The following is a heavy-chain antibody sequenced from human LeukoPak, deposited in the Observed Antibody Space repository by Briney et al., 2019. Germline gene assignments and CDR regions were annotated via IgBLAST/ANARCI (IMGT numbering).Heavy chain of an antibody. J-gene: IGHJ5*02. CDR2: IYYSGSA. V-gene: IGHV4-39*01. CDR3: ARGLLGWFDP. CDR1: GGSISSSRYY. Sequence: TSETLSLTCTVSGGSISSSRYYWGWIRQPPVKGLEWIGSIYYSGSAFYNSSLKSRVTISVDTSKNQFSLKLSSVTAADTAVYYCARGLLGWFDPWGQGILVTVSS.